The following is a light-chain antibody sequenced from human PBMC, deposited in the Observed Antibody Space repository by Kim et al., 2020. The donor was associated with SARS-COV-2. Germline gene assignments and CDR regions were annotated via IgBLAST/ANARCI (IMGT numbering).Light chain of an antibody. J-gene: IGLJ2*01. V-gene: IGLV3-19*01. Sequence: VGQTVRITCQGDSLRSYYASWYQQKPGQAPVLVIYGKNNRPSGIPDRFSGSSSGNTASLTITGAQAEDEADYYCNSRDSSGNHVVFGGGTQLTVL. CDR2: GKN. CDR3: NSRDSSGNHVV. CDR1: SLRSYY.